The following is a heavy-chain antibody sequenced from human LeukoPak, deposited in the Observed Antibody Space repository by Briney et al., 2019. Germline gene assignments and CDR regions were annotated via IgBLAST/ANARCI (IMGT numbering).Heavy chain of an antibody. CDR1: GYTFTGYF. J-gene: IGHJ4*02. Sequence: GASVKVSCKASGYTFTGYFVHWVRQAPGQGLEWMGIINPSGGSTSYAQKFQGRVTMARDMSTSTVYMELSSLRSEDTAVYYCARDLYSSGWWDYWGQGTLVTVPS. V-gene: IGHV1-46*01. CDR2: INPSGGST. D-gene: IGHD6-19*01. CDR3: ARDLYSSGWWDY.